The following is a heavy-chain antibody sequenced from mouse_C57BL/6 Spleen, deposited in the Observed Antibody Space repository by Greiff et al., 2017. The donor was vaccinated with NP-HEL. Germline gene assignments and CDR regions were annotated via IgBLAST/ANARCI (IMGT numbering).Heavy chain of an antibody. D-gene: IGHD4-1*01. Sequence: VQLQQSVAELVRPGASVKLSCTASGFNIKNTYMHWVKQRPEQGLEWIGRIDPANGNTKYAPKFQGKATITADTSSTTAYLQLSSLTAEDTAIYYCARSRWDGYYAMDYWGQGTSVTVSS. CDR2: IDPANGNT. CDR1: GFNIKNTY. J-gene: IGHJ4*01. CDR3: ARSRWDGYYAMDY. V-gene: IGHV14-3*01.